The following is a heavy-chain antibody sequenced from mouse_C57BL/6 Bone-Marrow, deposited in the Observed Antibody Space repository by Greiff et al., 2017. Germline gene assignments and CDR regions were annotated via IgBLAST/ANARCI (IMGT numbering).Heavy chain of an antibody. CDR1: GYTFTSYW. D-gene: IGHD2-4*01. CDR2: IDPSDSYT. Sequence: QVQLQQPGAELVKPGASVKLSCKASGYTFTSYWMPWVKQRPGPGLEWIGEIDPSDSYTNYNQKFKGKATFTVDPSSSTAYMQLSSLTSEDSAVYYCARQGDYDVLLAMDYWGQGTSVTVSS. CDR3: ARQGDYDVLLAMDY. V-gene: IGHV1-50*01. J-gene: IGHJ4*01.